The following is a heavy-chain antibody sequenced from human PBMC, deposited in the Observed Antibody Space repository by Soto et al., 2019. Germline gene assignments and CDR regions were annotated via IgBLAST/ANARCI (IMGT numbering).Heavy chain of an antibody. Sequence: QPGGSLRLSCAASGFTFSSYAMHWVRQAPGKGLEWVAVISYDGSNKYYADSVKGRFTISRDNSKNTLYLQMNSLRAEDTAVYYCARGVTLAAAGSYYYYGMDVWGQGTTVTVSS. J-gene: IGHJ6*02. CDR1: GFTFSSYA. CDR3: ARGVTLAAAGSYYYYGMDV. V-gene: IGHV3-30-3*01. D-gene: IGHD6-13*01. CDR2: ISYDGSNK.